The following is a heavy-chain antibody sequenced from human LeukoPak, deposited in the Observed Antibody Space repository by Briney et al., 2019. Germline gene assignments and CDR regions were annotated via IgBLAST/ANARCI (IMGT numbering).Heavy chain of an antibody. V-gene: IGHV3-11*01. CDR3: ACPYRSRFDY. CDR1: GFTFSDFH. J-gene: IGHJ4*02. D-gene: IGHD6-13*01. Sequence: KPGGSLRLSCVVSGFTFSDFHMSWLRQAPGKGLEWISYITNSGSDIEYADSVKGRFTISWDNAKKSLYLEMNTLRAEDTAIYYCACPYRSRFDYRGQGTLVTVSS. CDR2: ITNSGSDI.